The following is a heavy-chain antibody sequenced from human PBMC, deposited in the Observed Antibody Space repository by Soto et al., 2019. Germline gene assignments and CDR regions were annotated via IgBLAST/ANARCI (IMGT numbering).Heavy chain of an antibody. CDR2: ISAYNGNT. J-gene: IGHJ4*02. CDR1: GYTFSSYG. V-gene: IGHV1-18*01. CDR3: ARDMEYKYDSSGYCFDY. D-gene: IGHD3-22*01. Sequence: QVQLVQSGAEVKKPGASVKVSCKTSGYTFSSYGLSWVRQAPGQGLEWMGWISAYNGNTNFAQKFQGRVTMTTDTSSTTAYMELRSLRSDDTAVYYCARDMEYKYDSSGYCFDYWGQGTLVTVSS.